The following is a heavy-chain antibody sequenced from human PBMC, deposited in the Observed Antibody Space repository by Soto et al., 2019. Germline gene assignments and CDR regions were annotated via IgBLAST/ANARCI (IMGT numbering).Heavy chain of an antibody. CDR3: AKDWELLWFGELLRNSPIDY. J-gene: IGHJ4*02. CDR1: GFTFSSYA. D-gene: IGHD3-10*01. CDR2: ISGSGGST. Sequence: GGSLRLSCAASGFTFSSYAMSWVRQAPGKGLEWVSAISGSGGSTYYADSVKGRFTISRDNSKNTLYLQMNSLRAEDTAVYYCAKDWELLWFGELLRNSPIDYWGQGTLVTVSS. V-gene: IGHV3-23*01.